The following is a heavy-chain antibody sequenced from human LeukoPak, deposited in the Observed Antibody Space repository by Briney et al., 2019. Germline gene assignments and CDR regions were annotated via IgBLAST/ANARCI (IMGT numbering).Heavy chain of an antibody. D-gene: IGHD5-18*01. Sequence: GASVKVSCKASGYTFTSYDVNWFRQATGQGLEWMGGIITIFGTANYAQKFQGRVTITADESTSTAYMELSSLRSEDTAVYYCARTVDTAMDSYYYYMDVWGKGTTVTVSS. V-gene: IGHV1-69*13. CDR2: IITIFGTA. CDR3: ARTVDTAMDSYYYYMDV. CDR1: GYTFTSYD. J-gene: IGHJ6*03.